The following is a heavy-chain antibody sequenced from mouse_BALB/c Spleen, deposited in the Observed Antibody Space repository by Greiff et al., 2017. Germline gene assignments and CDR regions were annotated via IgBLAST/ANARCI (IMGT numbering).Heavy chain of an antibody. CDR3: ARDGGDNGAWFAY. CDR1: GFSFTDYY. Sequence: EVPLQQSGGGLVQPGGSLRLSCATSGFSFTDYYMSWVRQPPGKALEWLGFIRNKANGYTTEYSASVKGRFTISRDNSQSILYLQMNTLRAEDSATYYCARDGGDNGAWFAYWGEGTVVTGAA. J-gene: IGHJ3*01. CDR2: IRNKANGYTT. V-gene: IGHV7-3*02.